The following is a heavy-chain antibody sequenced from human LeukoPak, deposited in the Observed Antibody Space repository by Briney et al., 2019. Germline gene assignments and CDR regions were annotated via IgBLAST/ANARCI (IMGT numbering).Heavy chain of an antibody. J-gene: IGHJ6*02. D-gene: IGHD3-10*01. CDR2: VSSNGAKT. CDR1: GFTFSSYA. V-gene: IGHV3-23*01. CDR3: ARVSGTIRIWPQPFGDGMDV. Sequence: PGGSLRLSCAASGFTFSSYAITWVRQAPGKGLEWVSAVSSNGAKTYYADSVKGRFTISRDNYKNMVFLQMNSLRAEDTAVYYCARVSGTIRIWPQPFGDGMDVWGQGTTVTVSS.